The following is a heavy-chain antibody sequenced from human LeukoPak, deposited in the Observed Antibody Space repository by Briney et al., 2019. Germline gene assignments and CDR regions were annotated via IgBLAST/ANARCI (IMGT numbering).Heavy chain of an antibody. CDR2: IIPIFGIA. Sequence: SVKVSCKASGGTFSSYAISWVRQAPGQGLEWMGRIIPIFGIANYAQKFQGRVTITEDKSTSTAYMELSSLRSEDTAVYYCARVLSPYVAVAGSDWFDPWGQGTLVTVSS. CDR1: GGTFSSYA. V-gene: IGHV1-69*04. J-gene: IGHJ5*02. CDR3: ARVLSPYVAVAGSDWFDP. D-gene: IGHD6-19*01.